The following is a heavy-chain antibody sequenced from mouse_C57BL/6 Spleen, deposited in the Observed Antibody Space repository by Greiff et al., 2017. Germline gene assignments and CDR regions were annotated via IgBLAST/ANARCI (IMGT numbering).Heavy chain of an antibody. J-gene: IGHJ2*01. Sequence: VQLQQSGPELVKPGASVKISCKASGYAFSSSWMNWVKQRPGKGLEWIGRIYPGDGDTNYNGKFKGKATLTADKSSSTAYMQLSRLTSEDSAVYCCARTDYFDYWGQGTTLTVSS. V-gene: IGHV1-82*01. CDR1: GYAFSSSW. CDR2: IYPGDGDT. CDR3: ARTDYFDY.